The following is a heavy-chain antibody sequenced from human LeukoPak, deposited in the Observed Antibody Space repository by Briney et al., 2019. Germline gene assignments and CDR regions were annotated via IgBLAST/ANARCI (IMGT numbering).Heavy chain of an antibody. CDR1: SGSISTSNYY. CDR3: ARGQGYSYGYEWFDP. J-gene: IGHJ5*02. Sequence: PSETLSLTCTVSSGSISTSNYYWGWVRQPPGKALEWIGNIFYSGSTYYSPSLKSRVTISLDTSRNQFSLKLNSVTAADTAVYYCARGQGYSYGYEWFDPWGQGTLVTVSS. CDR2: IFYSGST. D-gene: IGHD5-18*01. V-gene: IGHV4-39*07.